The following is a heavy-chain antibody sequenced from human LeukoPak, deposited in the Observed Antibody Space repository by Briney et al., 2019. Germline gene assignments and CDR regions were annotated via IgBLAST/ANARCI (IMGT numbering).Heavy chain of an antibody. V-gene: IGHV3-23*01. CDR3: AGTYYYDSSGYPYYFDY. J-gene: IGHJ4*02. CDR1: GFTFSSYA. CDR2: ISGSGGST. D-gene: IGHD3-22*01. Sequence: GASLRLSCAASGFTFSSYAMSWVHQAPGKGLEWVSAISGSGGSTYYADSVKGRFTISRDNSKNTLYLQMNSLRAEDTAVYYCAGTYYYDSSGYPYYFDYWGQGTLVTVSS.